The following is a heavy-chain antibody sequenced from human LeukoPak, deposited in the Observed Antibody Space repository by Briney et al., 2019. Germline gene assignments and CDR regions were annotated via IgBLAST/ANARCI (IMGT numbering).Heavy chain of an antibody. V-gene: IGHV3-74*01. CDR3: ARDLSVRGLPDY. CDR1: GFTFSNYW. J-gene: IGHJ4*02. Sequence: GGSLRLSCAASGFTFSNYWMHWVRQAPGKGLVWVSRINSDGSSTSYGDSVKGRFTISRDNAKNTLYLQMDRLRAEDTAVYHCARDLSVRGLPDYWGQGTLVTVSS. CDR2: INSDGSST. D-gene: IGHD3-10*01.